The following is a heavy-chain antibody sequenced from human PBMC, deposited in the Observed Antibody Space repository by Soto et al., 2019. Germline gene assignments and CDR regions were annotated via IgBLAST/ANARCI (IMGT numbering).Heavy chain of an antibody. Sequence: PSETLSLTCAVSSGSISSSNWWSWVRQPPGKGLEWIGEIYHSGSTNYNPSLKSRVTISVDKSKNQFSLKLSSVTAADTAVFYCARKTTVTTYDSYYFDYWGQGTLVTVSS. V-gene: IGHV4-4*02. CDR3: ARKTTVTTYDSYYFDY. J-gene: IGHJ4*02. D-gene: IGHD4-17*01. CDR2: IYHSGST. CDR1: SGSISSSNW.